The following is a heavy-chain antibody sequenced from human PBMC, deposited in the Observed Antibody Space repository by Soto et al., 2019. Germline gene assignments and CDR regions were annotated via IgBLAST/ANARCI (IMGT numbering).Heavy chain of an antibody. J-gene: IGHJ1*01. V-gene: IGHV1-8*01. D-gene: IGHD3-10*01. Sequence: LRQAAGQWVEWMGWMNPNNGNTDYAPKFQGRVTMTMNTSIGTAYMELSSLRSEDTAVYYCARSPRNYYALGSYSYFRHWGQGTLVTVSS. CDR3: ARSPRNYYALGSYSYFRH. CDR2: MNPNNGNT.